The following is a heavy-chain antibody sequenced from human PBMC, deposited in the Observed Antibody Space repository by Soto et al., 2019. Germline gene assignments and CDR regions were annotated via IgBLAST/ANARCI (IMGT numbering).Heavy chain of an antibody. V-gene: IGHV1-69*13. CDR1: GGTFSSYA. J-gene: IGHJ6*02. CDR2: IIPIFGTA. Sequence: SVKVSCKASGGTFSSYAISWVRQAPGQGLEWMGGIIPIFGTANYAQKFQGRVTITADESTSTAYMELSSLRSEDTAVYYCAARVTTLHYYYGMDVWGQGTTVTVSS. CDR3: AARVTTLHYYYGMDV. D-gene: IGHD4-17*01.